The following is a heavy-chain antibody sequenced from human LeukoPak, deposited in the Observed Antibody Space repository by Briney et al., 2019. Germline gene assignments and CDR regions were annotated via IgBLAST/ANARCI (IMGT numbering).Heavy chain of an antibody. J-gene: IGHJ3*02. Sequence: GGSLRLSCAASGFTFSSYSMNWVRQAPGKGLEWVSSISSSSSYIYYADSVKGRFTISRDNAKNSLYLQMNSLRVEDTAVYYCARDHYGTMRNDAFDIWGQGTMVTVSS. CDR3: ARDHYGTMRNDAFDI. V-gene: IGHV3-21*01. CDR2: ISSSSSYI. D-gene: IGHD4-17*01. CDR1: GFTFSSYS.